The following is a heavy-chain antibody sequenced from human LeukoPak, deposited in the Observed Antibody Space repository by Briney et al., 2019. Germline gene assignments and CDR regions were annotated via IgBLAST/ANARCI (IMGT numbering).Heavy chain of an antibody. CDR1: GFTFSSYS. CDR2: ISSSSSTI. Sequence: PGGSLRLSCAASGFTFSSYSMNWVRQAPGKGLEWVSYISSSSSTIYYADSVKGRFTISRDNAKNPLYLQMNSLRAEDTAVYYCARVVLWFGEFFVWGQGTLVTVSS. CDR3: ARVVLWFGEFFV. D-gene: IGHD3-10*01. V-gene: IGHV3-48*01. J-gene: IGHJ4*02.